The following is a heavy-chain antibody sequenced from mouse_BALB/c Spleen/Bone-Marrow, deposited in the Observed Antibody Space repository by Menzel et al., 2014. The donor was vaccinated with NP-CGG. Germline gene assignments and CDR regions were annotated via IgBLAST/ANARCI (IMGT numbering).Heavy chain of an antibody. D-gene: IGHD2-4*01. CDR1: GFTFSNYG. CDR2: INVNGDTT. Sequence: EVQLVESGGGLVQPGGSLKLSCAASGFTFSNYGMSWVRQTPDKRLEMIATINVNGDTTYHPDSVKGRFTISRDNVKNTLYLQMSSLKSEDTAMYYCARVYDYSSWFAYWGQGTLVTVSA. V-gene: IGHV5-6-3*01. J-gene: IGHJ3*01. CDR3: ARVYDYSSWFAY.